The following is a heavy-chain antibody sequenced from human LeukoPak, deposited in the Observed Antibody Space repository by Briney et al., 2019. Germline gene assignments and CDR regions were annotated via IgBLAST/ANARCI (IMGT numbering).Heavy chain of an antibody. CDR3: ARDQGEDSGTYFRYYYYYYLDV. Sequence: SETLSLTCTVSGGSISSYYWNWIRQPAGKGLEWIGRIYSSGNTNYNPSLKSRVSMSVDTSKNQFSLKLSSVTAADTAVYYCARDQGEDSGTYFRYYYYYYLDVRGKGTTVTVSS. J-gene: IGHJ6*03. CDR1: GGSISSYY. D-gene: IGHD1-26*01. V-gene: IGHV4-4*07. CDR2: IYSSGNT.